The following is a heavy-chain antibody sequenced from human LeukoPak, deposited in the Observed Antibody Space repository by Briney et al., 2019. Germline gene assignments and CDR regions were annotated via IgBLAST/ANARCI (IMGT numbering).Heavy chain of an antibody. CDR2: IIPIFGIA. V-gene: IGHV1-69*04. D-gene: IGHD2-21*01. J-gene: IGHJ2*01. CDR1: GGTFSSYA. Sequence: SVKVSCKASGGTFSSYAISWVRQAPGQGLEWMGRIIPIFGIANYAQKFQGRVTITADKSTSTAYMELSSLRSEDTAVYYCARATSASLKSVVWYFDLWGRGTLVTVSS. CDR3: ARATSASLKSVVWYFDL.